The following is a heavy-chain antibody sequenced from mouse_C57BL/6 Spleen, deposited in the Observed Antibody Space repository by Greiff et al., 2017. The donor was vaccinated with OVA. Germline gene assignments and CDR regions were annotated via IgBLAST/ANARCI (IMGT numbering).Heavy chain of an antibody. CDR3: AREPLYYGSAMDY. V-gene: IGHV1-55*01. D-gene: IGHD1-1*01. CDR1: GYTFTSYW. Sequence: QVQLQQPGAELVKPGASVKMSCKASGYTFTSYWITWVKQRPGQGLEWIGDIYPGSGSTNYNEKFKSKATLTVDTSSSTAYMQLSSLTSEDSAVYYCAREPLYYGSAMDYWGQGTSVTVSS. J-gene: IGHJ4*01. CDR2: IYPGSGST.